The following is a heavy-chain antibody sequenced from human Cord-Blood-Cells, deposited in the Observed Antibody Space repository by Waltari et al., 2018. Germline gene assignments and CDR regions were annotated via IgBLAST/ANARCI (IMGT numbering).Heavy chain of an antibody. CDR1: GCPFSSSA. CDR2: IIPIFGTA. D-gene: IGHD3-3*01. J-gene: IGHJ4*02. CDR3: ARPYDFWSGSFDY. Sequence: QVQTVQSGAEVMKPGSSVKVSCKASGCPFSSSAISSVRQAPGQGLEWMGGIIPIFGTANYAQKFQGRVTITADESTSTAYMELSSLTSEDTAVYYCARPYDFWSGSFDYWGQGTLVTVSS. V-gene: IGHV1-69*01.